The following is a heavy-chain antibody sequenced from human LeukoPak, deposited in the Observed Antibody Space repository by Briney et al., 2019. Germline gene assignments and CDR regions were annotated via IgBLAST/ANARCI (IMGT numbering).Heavy chain of an antibody. J-gene: IGHJ4*02. Sequence: PSETLSLTCTVSGGSISTYYWSWIRQPAGKGLEWIGRIYNSGSTNYNSSLKSRVTMSVDTSKDQFSLRLSSVTAADTAVYYCARERTEYSGNYVFDYWGQGTLVTVSS. V-gene: IGHV4-4*07. CDR3: ARERTEYSGNYVFDY. CDR2: IYNSGST. CDR1: GGSISTYY. D-gene: IGHD1-26*01.